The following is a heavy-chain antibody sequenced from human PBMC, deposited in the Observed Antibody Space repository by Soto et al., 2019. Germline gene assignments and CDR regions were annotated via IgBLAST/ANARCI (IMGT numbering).Heavy chain of an antibody. J-gene: IGHJ4*02. D-gene: IGHD3-22*01. CDR1: GGTFSSYA. Sequence: SVKVSCKASGGTFSSYAISWVRQAPGQGLEWMGGIIPIFGTANYAQKFQGRVTITADKSTSTAYMELSSLRSEDTAVYYCARDPSVSYYYDSSGLFFGYWGQGTLVTVSS. CDR3: ARDPSVSYYYDSSGLFFGY. V-gene: IGHV1-69*06. CDR2: IIPIFGTA.